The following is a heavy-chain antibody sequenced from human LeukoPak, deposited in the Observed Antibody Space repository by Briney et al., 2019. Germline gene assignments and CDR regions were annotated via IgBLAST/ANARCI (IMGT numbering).Heavy chain of an antibody. CDR2: ISYDGSNK. D-gene: IGHD1-26*01. V-gene: IGHV3-30-3*01. CDR1: GFTFSSYA. CDR3: ARGLLGAIDY. Sequence: PGRSLRLSCAASGFTFSSYAMHWVRQAPGKGLEWVAVISYDGSNKYYADSVKGRFTISRDNSKNTLYLQMNSLRAEDTAVYYCARGLLGAIDYWGQGTLVTVSS. J-gene: IGHJ4*02.